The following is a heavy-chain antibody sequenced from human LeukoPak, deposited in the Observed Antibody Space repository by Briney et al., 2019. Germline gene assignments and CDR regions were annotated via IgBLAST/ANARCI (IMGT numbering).Heavy chain of an antibody. V-gene: IGHV3-30*04. CDR3: AREGLRRFDY. J-gene: IGHJ4*02. CDR1: GFTFSSYA. D-gene: IGHD2-15*01. CDR2: ISYDGSNK. Sequence: PGGSLRLSCPASGFTFSSYAMHWVRQAPGKGLEWVAVISYDGSNKYYADSVKGRFTISRDNSKNTLYLQMNSLRAEDTAVYYCAREGLRRFDYWGQGTLVTVSS.